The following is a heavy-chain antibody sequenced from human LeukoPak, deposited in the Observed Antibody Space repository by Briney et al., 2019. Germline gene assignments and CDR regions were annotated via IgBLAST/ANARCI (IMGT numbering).Heavy chain of an antibody. CDR3: ARGGVTYNWNDVFGV. J-gene: IGHJ4*02. CDR2: INPDSGAT. CDR1: GYTFTGYY. Sequence: ASVKVSCKASGYTFTGYYIHWVGQAPGQGLEWMGWINPDSGATNYAQKFQGRVTMTRDTSISTAYVEVSRLRSDDTAVYYCARGGVTYNWNDVFGVWGQGTLVTVSS. V-gene: IGHV1-2*02. D-gene: IGHD1-1*01.